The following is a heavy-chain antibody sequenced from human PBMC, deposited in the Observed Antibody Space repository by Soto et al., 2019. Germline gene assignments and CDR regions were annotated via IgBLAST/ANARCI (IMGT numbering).Heavy chain of an antibody. J-gene: IGHJ4*02. CDR3: ARRWGRTFDY. Sequence: QVQLQESGPGLVKPSETLSLTCTVSGGSISSYYWSWIREPPGKGLEWIGYIYYSGSTNYNPSLKSRVTTSVDTSKNQFSLKLSSVTAADAAVYDCARRWGRTFDYWGQGTLVTVSS. CDR2: IYYSGST. V-gene: IGHV4-59*08. CDR1: GGSISSYY. D-gene: IGHD7-27*01.